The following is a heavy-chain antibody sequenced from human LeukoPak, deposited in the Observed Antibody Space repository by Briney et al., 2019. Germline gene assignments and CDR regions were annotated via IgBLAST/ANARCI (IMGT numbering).Heavy chain of an antibody. CDR3: ARSQWELLLSAFDI. D-gene: IGHD1-26*01. CDR1: GGSISSYY. J-gene: IGHJ3*02. CDR2: IYYSGST. V-gene: IGHV4-59*01. Sequence: SETLSLTCTVSGGSISSYYWSWIRQPPGKGLEWIGYIYYSGSTNYNPSLKSRVTISVDTSKNQFSLKLSSVTAADTAVYYCARSQWELLLSAFDIWGQRTMVTVSS.